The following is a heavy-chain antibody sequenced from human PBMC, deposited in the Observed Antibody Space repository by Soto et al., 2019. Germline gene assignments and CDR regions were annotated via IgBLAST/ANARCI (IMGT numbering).Heavy chain of an antibody. V-gene: IGHV3-21*01. CDR3: ARDSYGYVNYYYGMDV. D-gene: IGHD5-18*01. J-gene: IGHJ6*02. Sequence: LRLSCAASGFTFSSYSMNWVRQAPGKGLEWVSSISSSSSYIYYADSVKGRFTISRDNAKNSLYLQMNSLRAEDTAVYYCARDSYGYVNYYYGMDVWGQGTTVTVSS. CDR1: GFTFSSYS. CDR2: ISSSSSYI.